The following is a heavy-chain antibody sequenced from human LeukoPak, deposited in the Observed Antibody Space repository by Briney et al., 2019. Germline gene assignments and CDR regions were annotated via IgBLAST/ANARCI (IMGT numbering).Heavy chain of an antibody. CDR2: IYPGDSDT. D-gene: IGHD3-10*01. CDR3: ARLVYGSGSYSEGYFDY. J-gene: IGHJ4*02. V-gene: IGHV5-51*01. Sequence: GESLKISCKGSGYSFTSYWIGWVRQMPGKGLEGMGIIYPGDSDTRYSPSFQGQVPISADKSISTAYLQWSSLKASDTAMYYCARLVYGSGSYSEGYFDYWGQGTLVTVSS. CDR1: GYSFTSYW.